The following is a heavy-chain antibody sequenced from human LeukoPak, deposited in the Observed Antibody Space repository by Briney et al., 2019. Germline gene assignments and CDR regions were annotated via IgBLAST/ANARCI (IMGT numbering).Heavy chain of an antibody. J-gene: IGHJ4*02. CDR2: IYYSGNT. D-gene: IGHD1-7*01. CDR3: ASTTGTTSH. CDR1: GGSISSYY. Sequence: SSETLSLTCTVSGGSISSYYWSWIRQPPGKGLEWIGYIYYSGNTNYNPSLKSRVTISVDTSKNQFSLKLSSVTAADTAVYYCASTTGTTSHWGQGTLVTVSS. V-gene: IGHV4-59*12.